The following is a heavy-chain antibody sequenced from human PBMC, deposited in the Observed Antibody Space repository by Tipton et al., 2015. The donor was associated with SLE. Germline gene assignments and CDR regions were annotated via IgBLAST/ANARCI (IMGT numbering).Heavy chain of an antibody. CDR3: ARFSFSQLLLRSFDL. Sequence: TLSLTCSVSGGHISSSSHYWSCIRQPPGKGLEWIGYIYDNENIHYNPSLKSRLTMSVETSKNQFSLRLSSVTAADTAVYYCARFSFSQLLLRSFDLWGRGTLVTVSS. J-gene: IGHJ2*01. V-gene: IGHV4-61*01. D-gene: IGHD2-2*01. CDR1: GGHISSSSHY. CDR2: IYDNENI.